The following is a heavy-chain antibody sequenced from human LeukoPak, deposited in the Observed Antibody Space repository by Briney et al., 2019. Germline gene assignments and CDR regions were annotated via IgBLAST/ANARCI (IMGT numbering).Heavy chain of an antibody. CDR3: ARVYQSAEYYFDY. V-gene: IGHV4-59*01. J-gene: IGHJ4*02. D-gene: IGHD2-2*01. Sequence: PSETLSLTCTVSGGSIDSYYWSWIRQPPGKGLEWIGYIYYTGSTEYHPSLKSRVTISLDTSKNQYSLKLTSVTAADTAVYYCARVYQSAEYYFDYWGQGNLVSVSS. CDR2: IYYTGST. CDR1: GGSIDSYY.